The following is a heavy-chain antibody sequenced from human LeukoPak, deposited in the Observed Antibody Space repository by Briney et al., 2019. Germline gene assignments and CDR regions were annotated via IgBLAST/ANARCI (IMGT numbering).Heavy chain of an antibody. V-gene: IGHV3-49*04. D-gene: IGHD3-10*01. Sequence: GWSLRLSCTASGFTFGDYAMSWVRQAPGTGPEWIGFIRTKAYGGTTEYAASVKGIFTTSRDDSKSIAYLQMNSLKTEDTAVYYCTRGGPGDYWGQGTLVTVSS. J-gene: IGHJ4*02. CDR2: IRTKAYGGTT. CDR1: GFTFGDYA. CDR3: TRGGPGDY.